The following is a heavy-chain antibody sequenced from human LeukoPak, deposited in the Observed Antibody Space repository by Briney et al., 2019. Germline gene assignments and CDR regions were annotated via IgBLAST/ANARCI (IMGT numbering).Heavy chain of an antibody. Sequence: SETLSLTCTVSGGSISSNPYYWGWIRQPPGKGLEWIGSIYYGGITYYNPSLKSRVTISVDTSKNQFSLKLSSVTAADTAVYYCARDADDSSGYYRFDYWGQGTLVTVSS. CDR1: GGSISSNPYY. D-gene: IGHD3-22*01. J-gene: IGHJ4*02. CDR2: IYYGGIT. V-gene: IGHV4-39*07. CDR3: ARDADDSSGYYRFDY.